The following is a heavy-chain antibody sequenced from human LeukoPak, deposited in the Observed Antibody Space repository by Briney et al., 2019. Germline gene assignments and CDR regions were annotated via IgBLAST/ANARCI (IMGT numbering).Heavy chain of an antibody. V-gene: IGHV4-4*07. D-gene: IGHD6-19*01. J-gene: IGHJ4*02. CDR2: IHTSGST. CDR3: ARDDGGSGWYYFDY. Sequence: SETLSLTCAVYGGSFSGYYWSWIRQPAGKGLEWIGRIHTSGSTNYNPSLKSRVTMSVDASKNQFSLKLSSVTAADTALYYCARDDGGSGWYYFDYWGQGTLVTVSS. CDR1: GGSFSGYY.